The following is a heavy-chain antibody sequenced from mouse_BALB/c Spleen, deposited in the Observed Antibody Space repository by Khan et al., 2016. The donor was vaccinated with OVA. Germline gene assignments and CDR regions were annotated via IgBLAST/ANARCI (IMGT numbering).Heavy chain of an antibody. CDR2: IDPANGNT. D-gene: IGHD4-1*01. V-gene: IGHV14-3*02. Sequence: EVQLQESGAELVKPGASVKLSCTASGFNIKDTYMHWVKQRPEKGLEWMGRIDPANGNTKYKPKFQGKATITADKSSNIAYLQLSSLTSEDTAVYYCARYYWDVFAYWGQRPLVTVSA. CDR3: ARYYWDVFAY. CDR1: GFNIKDTY. J-gene: IGHJ3*01.